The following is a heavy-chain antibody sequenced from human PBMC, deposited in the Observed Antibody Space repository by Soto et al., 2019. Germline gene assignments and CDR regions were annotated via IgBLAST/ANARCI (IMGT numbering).Heavy chain of an antibody. CDR3: ARGSGGLRGYSYGTGAFDI. CDR1: GYTFTDYY. V-gene: IGHV1-2*04. CDR2: INPNSGGT. Sequence: ASVKVSCKASGYTFTDYYIHWVRQAPGQGLEWMGWINPNSGGTNYAQKFQGWVTMTRDTSISTAYMELSRLRSDDTAVYYCARGSGGLRGYSYGTGAFDIWGKGTMVTVSS. J-gene: IGHJ3*02. D-gene: IGHD5-18*01.